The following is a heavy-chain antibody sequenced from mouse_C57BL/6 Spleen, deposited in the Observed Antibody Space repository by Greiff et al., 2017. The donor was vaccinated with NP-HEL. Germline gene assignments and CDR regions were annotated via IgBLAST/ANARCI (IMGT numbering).Heavy chain of an antibody. CDR1: GYTFTDYT. V-gene: IGHV1-78*01. CDR2: IYPRDGST. Sequence: QVQLQQSDAELVKPGASVKISCKVSGYTFTDYTIHWMKQRPEQGLEWIGYIYPRDGSTKYNEKFKGKATLTADKSSSTAYMQLNSLTSEDSAVYLCARRAYSKGRGYAMDYWGQGTSVTVSS. D-gene: IGHD2-5*01. J-gene: IGHJ4*01. CDR3: ARRAYSKGRGYAMDY.